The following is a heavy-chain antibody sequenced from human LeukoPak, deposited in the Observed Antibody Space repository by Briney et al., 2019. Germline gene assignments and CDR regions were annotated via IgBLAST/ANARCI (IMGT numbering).Heavy chain of an antibody. CDR3: SGGPGSDY. D-gene: IGHD4-23*01. V-gene: IGHV3-73*01. CDR1: GFTFSGSS. Sequence: GGSLRLSCAASGFTFSGSSMHWVRQASGKGLEWVGRIRSKANSYATAYAASVKGRFTISRDDSKNTAYLQMNSLKTEDTAVYYCSGGPGSDYWGQGTLVTVSS. J-gene: IGHJ4*02. CDR2: IRSKANSYAT.